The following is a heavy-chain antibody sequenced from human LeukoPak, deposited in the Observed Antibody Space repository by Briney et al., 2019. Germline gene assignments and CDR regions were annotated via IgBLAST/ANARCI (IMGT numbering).Heavy chain of an antibody. CDR2: IYHSGST. V-gene: IGHV4-38-2*01. CDR3: ARLLNAFDI. CDR1: GYSISSGYY. Sequence: SETLSLTCAVSGYSISSGYYWGWIRQLPGKGLEWIGSIYHSGSTYYNPSLKSRVTISVDTSKNQFSLKLSSVTAADTAVYYCARLLNAFDIWGQGTMVTVSS. J-gene: IGHJ3*02.